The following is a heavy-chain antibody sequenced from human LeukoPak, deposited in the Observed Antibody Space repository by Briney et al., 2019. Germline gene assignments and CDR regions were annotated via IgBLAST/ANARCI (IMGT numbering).Heavy chain of an antibody. V-gene: IGHV3-23*01. J-gene: IGHJ4*02. D-gene: IGHD3-22*01. CDR3: AKGSYYDSSGSFYFDC. CDR1: GFTFSSYA. CDR2: ISGSGDNT. Sequence: RGSLRLSCAASGFTFSSYAMSWVRQAPGKGLEWVSGISGSGDNTYYADSVKGRFTISRDNSKNTLYVQVNSLGTEDTAAYYCAKGSYYDSSGSFYFDCWGQGTLVTVSS.